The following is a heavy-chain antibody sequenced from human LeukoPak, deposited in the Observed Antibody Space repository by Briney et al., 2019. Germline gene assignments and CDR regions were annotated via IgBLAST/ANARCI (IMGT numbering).Heavy chain of an antibody. CDR2: IKSDGST. CDR3: ARAPSEIGGYYPEYFRH. CDR1: GFTFSSYW. D-gene: IGHD3-22*01. J-gene: IGHJ1*01. V-gene: IGHV3-74*01. Sequence: GGSLRLSCAASGFTFSSYWMHWVRQAPGRGLVWVSRIKSDGSTNYADSVKGRFTISRDNAKNTVSLQMNNLRAEDTGVYYCARAPSEIGGYYPEYFRHWGQGTLVTVSS.